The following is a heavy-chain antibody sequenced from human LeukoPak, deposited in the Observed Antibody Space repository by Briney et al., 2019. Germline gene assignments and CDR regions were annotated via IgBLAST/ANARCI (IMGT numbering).Heavy chain of an antibody. D-gene: IGHD6-19*01. CDR2: IYPGDSDT. CDR3: ARRGLSSGWYGAFDI. J-gene: IGHJ3*02. CDR1: GYSFTSYC. V-gene: IGHV5-51*01. Sequence: GESLKISCKGSGYSFTSYCIGWVRQMPGKGLEWMGIIYPGDSDTRYSPSFQGQVTISADKSISTAYLQWSSLKASDTAMYYCARRGLSSGWYGAFDIWGQGTMVTVSS.